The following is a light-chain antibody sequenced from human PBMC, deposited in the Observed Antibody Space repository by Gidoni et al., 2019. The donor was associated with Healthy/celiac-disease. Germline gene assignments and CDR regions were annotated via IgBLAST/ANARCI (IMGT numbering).Light chain of an antibody. Sequence: DIQMTQSPSYLSASVGDRVTITCRASQSISSYLNWYQQKPGKAPKLLIYAASSLQSGVPSRFSGSGSGTDFTLTISSLQPEDFATYYCQHSYSTPRTFXQXTKVEIK. CDR1: QSISSY. J-gene: IGKJ1*01. CDR3: QHSYSTPRT. CDR2: AAS. V-gene: IGKV1-39*01.